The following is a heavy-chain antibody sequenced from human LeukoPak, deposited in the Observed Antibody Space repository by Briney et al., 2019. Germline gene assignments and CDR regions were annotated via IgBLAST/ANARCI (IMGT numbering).Heavy chain of an antibody. CDR2: IYHSGST. J-gene: IGHJ4*02. CDR1: GYSISSGYY. Sequence: SETLSLTCTVSGYSISSGYYWDWIRQPPGKGLEWIGNIYHSGSTNYNPSLKSRVTISVDTSKNQFSLKLSSVTAADTAVYYCARGMGLRPAGFDYWGQGTLVTVSS. V-gene: IGHV4-38-2*02. D-gene: IGHD5-12*01. CDR3: ARGMGLRPAGFDY.